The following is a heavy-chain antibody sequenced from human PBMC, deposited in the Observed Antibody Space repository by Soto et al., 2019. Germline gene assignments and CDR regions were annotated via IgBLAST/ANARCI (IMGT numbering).Heavy chain of an antibody. CDR2: IYYSGST. J-gene: IGHJ5*02. Sequence: SETLSLTCTVSGGSLSTYYWSWIRQPPGKGLEWIGYIYYSGSTNYNPSLKSRVTITRDTSASTAYMELSSLRSEDTAVYYCARERKEQWLGPDGFDPWGQGTLVTVSS. V-gene: IGHV4-59*01. D-gene: IGHD6-19*01. CDR1: GGSLSTYY. CDR3: ARERKEQWLGPDGFDP.